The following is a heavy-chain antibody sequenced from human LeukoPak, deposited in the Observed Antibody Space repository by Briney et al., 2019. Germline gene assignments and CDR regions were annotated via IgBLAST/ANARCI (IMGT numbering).Heavy chain of an antibody. J-gene: IGHJ4*02. CDR3: ARATGSYYSLGY. CDR2: INSDGSST. Sequence: ETLSLTCTVSGGSISSGGYYWSWVRQAPGKGLVWVSRINSDGSSTSYADSVKGRFTVSRDNAKNTLYLQMNSLRAEDTAVYYCARATGSYYSLGYWGQGTLVTVSS. D-gene: IGHD1-26*01. CDR1: GGSISSGGYY. V-gene: IGHV3-74*01.